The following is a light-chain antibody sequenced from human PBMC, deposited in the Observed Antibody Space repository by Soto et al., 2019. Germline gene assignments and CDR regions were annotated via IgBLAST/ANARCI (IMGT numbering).Light chain of an antibody. CDR2: NVS. CDR1: SSDVGGYNY. CDR3: SSFTSTNTVL. J-gene: IGLJ2*01. Sequence: QSALTQPASVSGSPGQSITISCTGTSSDVGGYNYVSWYQQHPGKAPKLMIYNVSNRPSGVSNRFSGSKSGNTASLTISGLQAEDEGHYYCSSFTSTNTVLFGLGTKLIVL. V-gene: IGLV2-14*01.